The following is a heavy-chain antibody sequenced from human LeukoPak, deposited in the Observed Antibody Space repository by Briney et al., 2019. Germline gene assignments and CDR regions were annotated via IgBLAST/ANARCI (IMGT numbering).Heavy chain of an antibody. Sequence: GGSLRLSCAASGFTFSSYGMHWVRQAPGKGLEWVAFIRYDGSNKYYADSVKGRFTISRDNSKNTLYLQMNSLRAEDTAVYYCAKDPSYYYDSGGFGWFDPWGQGTLVTVSS. D-gene: IGHD3-22*01. V-gene: IGHV3-30*02. CDR3: AKDPSYYYDSGGFGWFDP. J-gene: IGHJ5*02. CDR2: IRYDGSNK. CDR1: GFTFSSYG.